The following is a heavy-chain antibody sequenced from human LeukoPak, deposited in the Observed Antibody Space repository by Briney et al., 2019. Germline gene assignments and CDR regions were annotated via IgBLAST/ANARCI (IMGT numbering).Heavy chain of an antibody. CDR2: INSDGSST. Sequence: GGSLRLSRAVSGFTFSSYWMHWVRQAPGKGLVWVSRINSDGSSTSYVDSVKGRFTISRDNAKNTLYLQMNSLRAEDTAVYYCARDPKYYYDSSGYYPGYFDYWGQGTLVTVSS. CDR3: ARDPKYYYDSSGYYPGYFDY. V-gene: IGHV3-74*01. J-gene: IGHJ4*02. D-gene: IGHD3-22*01. CDR1: GFTFSSYW.